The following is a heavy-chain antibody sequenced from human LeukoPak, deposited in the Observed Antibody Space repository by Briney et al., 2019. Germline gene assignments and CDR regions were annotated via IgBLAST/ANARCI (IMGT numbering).Heavy chain of an antibody. V-gene: IGHV1-18*01. CDR3: ASAGDYGDYYDAFDI. CDR1: GYTFTSYG. Sequence: GASVKVSCKASGYTFTSYGISWVRQAPGQGLEWMGWISAYNGNTNYAQKLQGRVTMTTDTSTGTAYMELRSLRSGDTAVYYCASAGDYGDYYDAFDIWGQGTMVTVSS. J-gene: IGHJ3*02. D-gene: IGHD4-17*01. CDR2: ISAYNGNT.